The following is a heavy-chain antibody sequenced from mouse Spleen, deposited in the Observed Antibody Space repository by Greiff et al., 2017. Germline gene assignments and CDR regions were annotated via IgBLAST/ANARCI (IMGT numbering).Heavy chain of an antibody. Sequence: VQLVESGPGLVQPSQSLSITCTVSGFSLTSYGVHWVRQSPGKGLEWLGVIWSGGSTDYNAAFISRLSISKDNSKSQVFFKMNSLQADDTAIYYCARRGNFYDSRGAWFAYWGQGTLVTVSA. CDR3: ARRGNFYDSRGAWFAY. V-gene: IGHV2-2*01. CDR1: GFSLTSYG. CDR2: IWSGGST. D-gene: IGHD2-3*01. J-gene: IGHJ3*01.